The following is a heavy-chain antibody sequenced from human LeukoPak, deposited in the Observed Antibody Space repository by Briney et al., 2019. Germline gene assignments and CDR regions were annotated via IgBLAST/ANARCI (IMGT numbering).Heavy chain of an antibody. CDR1: GGSFSGYY. V-gene: IGHV4-34*01. CDR3: ARVHPEGTAISHGMDV. CDR2: INHSGST. J-gene: IGHJ6*02. Sequence: SETLSLTCAVYGGSFSGYYWSWIRQPPGKGLEWIGEINHSGSTNYNPSLKSRVTISVDTSKNQFSLKLSSVTAADTAVYYCARVHPEGTAISHGMDVWGQGTTVTVSS. D-gene: IGHD2-21*02.